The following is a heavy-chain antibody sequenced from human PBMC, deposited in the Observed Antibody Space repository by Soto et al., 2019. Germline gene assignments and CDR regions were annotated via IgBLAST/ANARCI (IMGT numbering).Heavy chain of an antibody. V-gene: IGHV5-51*01. CDR2: IYPGDSDT. D-gene: IGHD2-15*01. J-gene: IGHJ4*01. CDR1: GYSYNIYW. Sequence: GESLKISCKSSGYSYNIYWIGWVRQVPGKGLEWMGIIYPGDSDTRYSPSFQGQVTISAEKSTSTAYLQWSSLKASDTAMYYCARLGGSCRSGRCYFDYWGQGTLVTVSS. CDR3: ARLGGSCRSGRCYFDY.